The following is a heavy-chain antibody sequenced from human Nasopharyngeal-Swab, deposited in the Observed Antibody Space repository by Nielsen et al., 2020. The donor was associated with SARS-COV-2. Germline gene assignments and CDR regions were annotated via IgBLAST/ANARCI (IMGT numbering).Heavy chain of an antibody. CDR1: GFTFSSYA. D-gene: IGHD3-9*01. CDR3: ARKADWSLYYYYMDV. V-gene: IGHV3-30-3*01. Sequence: GESLKISCAASGFTFSSYAMHWVRQAPGKGLEWVAVISYDGSNKYYADSVKGRFTISRDNSKNTLYLQMNSLRAEDTAVHYCARKADWSLYYYYMDVWGKGTTVTVSS. J-gene: IGHJ6*03. CDR2: ISYDGSNK.